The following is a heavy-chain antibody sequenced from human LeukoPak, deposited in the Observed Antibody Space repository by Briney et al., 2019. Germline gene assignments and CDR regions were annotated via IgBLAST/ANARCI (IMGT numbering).Heavy chain of an antibody. CDR1: GFTFSSYA. D-gene: IGHD4-4*01. J-gene: IGHJ4*02. V-gene: IGHV3-21*01. Sequence: GGSLRLSCAASGFTFSSYAMSWVRQAPGKGLEWVSSISSSSSYIYYADSVKGRFTISRDNAKNSLYLQMNSLRAEDTAVYYCARESYSNYASFDYWGQGTLVTVSS. CDR2: ISSSSSYI. CDR3: ARESYSNYASFDY.